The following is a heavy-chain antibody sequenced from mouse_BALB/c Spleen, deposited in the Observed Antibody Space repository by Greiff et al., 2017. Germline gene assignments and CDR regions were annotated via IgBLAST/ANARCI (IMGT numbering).Heavy chain of an antibody. D-gene: IGHD2-1*01. Sequence: DVMLVESGGGLVKPGGSLKLSCAASGFAFSSYDMSWVRQTPEKRLEWVAYISSGGGSTYYPDTVKGRFTISRDNAKNTLYLQMSSLKSEDTAMYYCARHGDGKGAMDYWGQGTSVTVSS. CDR3: ARHGDGKGAMDY. CDR1: GFAFSSYD. J-gene: IGHJ4*01. V-gene: IGHV5-12-1*01. CDR2: ISSGGGST.